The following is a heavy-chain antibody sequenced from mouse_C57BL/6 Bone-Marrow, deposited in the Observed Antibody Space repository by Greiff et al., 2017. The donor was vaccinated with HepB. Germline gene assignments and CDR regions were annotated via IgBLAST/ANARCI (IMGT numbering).Heavy chain of an antibody. Sequence: EVKLVESGGGLVKPGGSLKLSCAASGFTFSDYGMHWVRQAPEKGLEWVAYISSGSSTIYYADTVKGRFTISRDNAKNTLVLQMTSLRSEDTAMYYCARPGLRYWYFDVGGTGTTVTVSS. CDR1: GFTFSDYG. CDR2: ISSGSSTI. V-gene: IGHV5-17*01. CDR3: ARPGLRYWYFDV. J-gene: IGHJ1*03. D-gene: IGHD3-1*01.